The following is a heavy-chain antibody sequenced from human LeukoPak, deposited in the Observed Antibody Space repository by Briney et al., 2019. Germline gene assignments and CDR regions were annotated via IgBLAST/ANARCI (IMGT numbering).Heavy chain of an antibody. CDR2: INHSGST. V-gene: IGHV4-34*01. J-gene: IGHJ4*02. CDR3: ARASAARPLVYFDY. CDR1: GGSFSGYY. Sequence: SETLSLTCAVYGGSFSGYYWSWIRQPPGKGLEWIGEINHSGSTNYNPSLKSRVTISVDTSKNQFSLKLSSVTAADTAVYYCARASAARPLVYFDYWGQGTLVTVSS. D-gene: IGHD6-6*01.